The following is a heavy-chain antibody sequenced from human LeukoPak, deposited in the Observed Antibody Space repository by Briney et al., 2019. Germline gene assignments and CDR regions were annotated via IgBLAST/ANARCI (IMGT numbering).Heavy chain of an antibody. CDR1: GFTFSSYG. V-gene: IGHV3-33*06. CDR2: IWYDGSNK. CDR3: AKELGRRPGPMDV. J-gene: IGHJ6*03. Sequence: GGSLRLSCAASGFTFSSYGMHWVRQAPGKGLEWVAVIWYDGSNKYYADSVKGRFTISRDNSKNTLYLQMNSLRAEDTAVYYCAKELGRRPGPMDVWGKGTTVTVSS. D-gene: IGHD3-16*01.